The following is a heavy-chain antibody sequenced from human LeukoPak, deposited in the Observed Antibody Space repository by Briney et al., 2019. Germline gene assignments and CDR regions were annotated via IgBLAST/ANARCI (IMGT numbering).Heavy chain of an antibody. J-gene: IGHJ6*03. V-gene: IGHV3-53*01. CDR1: GFTVSSNY. D-gene: IGHD2-2*02. CDR2: IYSGGST. CDR3: ARGGGYCSSTSCYTNYYYYYMDV. Sequence: GGSLRLSCAASGFTVSSNYMSWVRQAPGKGLEWVSVIYSGGSTYYADSVKGRFTISRDNSKNTLYLQMNGLRAEDTAVYYCARGGGYCSSTSCYTNYYYYYMDVWGKGTTVTISS.